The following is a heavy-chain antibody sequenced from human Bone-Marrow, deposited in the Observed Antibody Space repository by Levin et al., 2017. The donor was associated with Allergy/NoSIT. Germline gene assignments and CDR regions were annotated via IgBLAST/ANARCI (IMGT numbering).Heavy chain of an antibody. CDR3: TRALIAYNNLQGTDSGRNPGGYYFDY. J-gene: IGHJ4*02. D-gene: IGHD1-26*01. V-gene: IGHV3-49*05. CDR1: GFTFGDYA. Sequence: KAGGSLRLSCTASGFTFGDYAMSWFRQAPGKGLEWVGFIRSKAYGGTTEYAASVKGRFTISRDDSKSIAYLQMNSLKTEDTAVYYCTRALIAYNNLQGTDSGRNPGGYYFDYWGQGTLVTVSS. CDR2: IRSKAYGGTT.